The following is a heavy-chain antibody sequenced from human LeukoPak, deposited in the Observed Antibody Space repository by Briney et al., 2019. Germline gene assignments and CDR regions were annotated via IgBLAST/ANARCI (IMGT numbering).Heavy chain of an antibody. CDR3: ARSIAATDNTY. CDR1: GYTFTGYH. J-gene: IGHJ4*02. D-gene: IGHD6-13*01. Sequence: ASVNVSCTASGYTFTGYHMHWVRQAPGQGLEWMGRINPNSGDTNYAQKFQGRVTMTRDTSISTAYMELSRLRSDDTAVYYCARSIAATDNTYWGQGTLVTVSS. CDR2: INPNSGDT. V-gene: IGHV1-2*06.